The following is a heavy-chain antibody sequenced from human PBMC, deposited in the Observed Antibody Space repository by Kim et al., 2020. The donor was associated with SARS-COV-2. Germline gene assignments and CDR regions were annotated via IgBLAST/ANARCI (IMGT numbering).Heavy chain of an antibody. Sequence: ASVKVSCKASGYTFTSYGMHWVRQAPGQRLEWMGWINAGTGNTKYSKKFEGRVTITRDTSASTAYMELGSPRSEDTAVYYGARDHRYCSGSTCYGEAIDYWGQGTLVTVSS. CDR2: INAGTGNT. J-gene: IGHJ4*02. CDR1: GYTFTSYG. V-gene: IGHV1-3*01. CDR3: ARDHRYCSGSTCYGEAIDY. D-gene: IGHD2-15*01.